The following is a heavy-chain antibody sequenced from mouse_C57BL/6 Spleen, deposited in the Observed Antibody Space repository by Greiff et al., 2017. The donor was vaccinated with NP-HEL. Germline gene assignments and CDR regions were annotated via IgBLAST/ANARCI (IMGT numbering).Heavy chain of an antibody. CDR1: GYTFTSYW. D-gene: IGHD1-1*01. CDR3: ARSYYGSSSSYYFDY. J-gene: IGHJ2*01. V-gene: IGHV1-59*01. Sequence: VQLQQPGAELVRPGTSVKLSCKASGYTFTSYWMHWVKQRPGQGLEWIGVIDPSDSYTNYNQKFKGKATLTVDTSSSTAYMQLSSLTSEDSAVYYCARSYYGSSSSYYFDYWGQGTTLTVSS. CDR2: IDPSDSYT.